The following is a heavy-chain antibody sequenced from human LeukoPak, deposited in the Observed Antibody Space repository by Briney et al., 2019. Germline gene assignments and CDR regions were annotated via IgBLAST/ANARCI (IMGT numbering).Heavy chain of an antibody. CDR3: ARGRGIAAAVGY. V-gene: IGHV4-39*01. CDR2: IYYNGST. J-gene: IGHJ4*02. Sequence: PSETLSLTCTVSGGSISSSSYYWGWIRQPPGKGLEWIGSIYYNGSTYYNPSLKSRVTISVDTSKNQFSLKLSSVTAANTAVYYCARGRGIAAAVGYWGQGTLVTVSS. D-gene: IGHD6-13*01. CDR1: GGSISSSSYY.